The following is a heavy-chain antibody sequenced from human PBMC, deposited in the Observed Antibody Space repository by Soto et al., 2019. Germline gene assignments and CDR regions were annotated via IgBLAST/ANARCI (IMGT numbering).Heavy chain of an antibody. CDR2: IYYSGST. J-gene: IGHJ4*02. CDR3: ATFYYYGSGSYYNPPAH. CDR1: GGSISSGGYY. Sequence: PSETLSLTCTVSGGSISSGGYYWSWIRQHPGKGLEWIGYIYYSGSTYYNPSLKSRVTISVDTSKNQFPLKLSSVTAADTAVYYCATFYYYGSGSYYNPPAHWGQGTLVTVSS. D-gene: IGHD3-10*01. V-gene: IGHV4-31*02.